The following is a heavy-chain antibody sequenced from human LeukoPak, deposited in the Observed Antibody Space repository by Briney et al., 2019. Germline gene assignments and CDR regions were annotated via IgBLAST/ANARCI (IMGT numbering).Heavy chain of an antibody. CDR1: GYSFTSYW. CDR3: ARGGYSSLDYYYYMDV. CDR2: IYPGDSDT. J-gene: IGHJ6*03. V-gene: IGHV5-51*01. D-gene: IGHD5-18*01. Sequence: GESLKISYKGSGYSFTSYWIGWVRQMPGKGLEWMGIIYPGDSDTRYSPSFQGQVTISADKSISTAYLQWSSLKASDTAMYYCARGGYSSLDYYYYMDVWGKGTTVTVSS.